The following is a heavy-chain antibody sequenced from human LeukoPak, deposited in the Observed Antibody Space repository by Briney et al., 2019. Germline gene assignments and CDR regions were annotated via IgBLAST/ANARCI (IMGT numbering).Heavy chain of an antibody. Sequence: SVKVSCKASEGTFSSYAISWVRQAPGQGLEWMGRIIPILGIANYAQKFQGRVTITADKSTSTAYMELSSLRSEDTAVYYCARDWGVGYSPNPFGYWGQGTLVTVSS. J-gene: IGHJ4*02. CDR1: EGTFSSYA. D-gene: IGHD5-18*01. V-gene: IGHV1-69*04. CDR3: ARDWGVGYSPNPFGY. CDR2: IIPILGIA.